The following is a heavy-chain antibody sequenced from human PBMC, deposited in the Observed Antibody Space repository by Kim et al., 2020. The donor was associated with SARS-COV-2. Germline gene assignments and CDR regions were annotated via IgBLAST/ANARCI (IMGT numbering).Heavy chain of an antibody. J-gene: IGHJ4*02. CDR2: ISSSGSTI. Sequence: GGSLRLSCAASGFTFSDYYMSWIRQAPGKGLEWVSYISSSGSTIYYADSMKGRFTISRDNAKNSLYLQMNSLRAEDTAVYYCARDQVYSSGWIDYWGQGTLVTVSS. D-gene: IGHD6-19*01. CDR3: ARDQVYSSGWIDY. V-gene: IGHV3-11*01. CDR1: GFTFSDYY.